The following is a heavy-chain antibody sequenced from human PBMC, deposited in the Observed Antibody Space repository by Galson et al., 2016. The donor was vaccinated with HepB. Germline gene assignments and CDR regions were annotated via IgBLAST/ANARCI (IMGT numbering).Heavy chain of an antibody. CDR3: ARGYSYGGGIY. CDR1: GGSISSSSYF. Sequence: TLSLTCNVSGGSISSSSYFWGWIRQHAGKGLEWIGYIYYSGSTYYNPSLKSRVTMSIDTSKNQFSLKMTSVTAADTAVYYCARGYSYGGGIYWGRGTLVTVSS. CDR2: IYYSGST. J-gene: IGHJ1*01. D-gene: IGHD5-18*01. V-gene: IGHV4-31*03.